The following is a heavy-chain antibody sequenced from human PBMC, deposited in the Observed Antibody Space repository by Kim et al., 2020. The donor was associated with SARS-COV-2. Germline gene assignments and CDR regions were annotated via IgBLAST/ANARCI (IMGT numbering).Heavy chain of an antibody. V-gene: IGHV4-59*01. D-gene: IGHD3-22*01. Sequence: SETLSLTCTVSGGSISSYYWSWIRQPPGKGLEWIGYIYYSGSTNYNPSLKSRVTISVDTSKNQFSLKLSSVTAADTAVYYCARRVVVISPGYFDLWGRGTLVTVSS. CDR1: GGSISSYY. J-gene: IGHJ2*01. CDR2: IYYSGST. CDR3: ARRVVVISPGYFDL.